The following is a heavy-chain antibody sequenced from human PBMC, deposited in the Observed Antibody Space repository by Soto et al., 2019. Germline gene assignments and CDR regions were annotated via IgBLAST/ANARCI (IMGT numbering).Heavy chain of an antibody. CDR3: ARGGGAHYRFDP. Sequence: QVQLVQSGPELRKPGASVKVSCKASGYTFTSSYLTWVRQAPGRGLEWVGWISPSNGNRNYAQKFQGRVTMTTDPSTSTVYMELRSLRPDDTAVYYCARGGGAHYRFDPWGQGTQVTVSS. CDR2: ISPSNGNR. D-gene: IGHD1-26*01. CDR1: GYTFTSSY. J-gene: IGHJ5*02. V-gene: IGHV1-18*01.